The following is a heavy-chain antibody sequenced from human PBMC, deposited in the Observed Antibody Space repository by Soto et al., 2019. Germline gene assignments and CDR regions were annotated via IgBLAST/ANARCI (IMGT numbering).Heavy chain of an antibody. CDR1: GGSISSSNW. J-gene: IGHJ6*02. CDR2: IYHSGST. CDR3: ARGFKLSREDYYYGMDV. V-gene: IGHV4-4*02. D-gene: IGHD1-26*01. Sequence: KTSETLSLTCAVSGGSISSSNWWSWVRQPPGKGLEWIGEIYHSGSTNYNPSLKSRVTISVDKSKNQFSLKLSSVTAADTAVYYCARGFKLSREDYYYGMDVWGQGTTVTVSS.